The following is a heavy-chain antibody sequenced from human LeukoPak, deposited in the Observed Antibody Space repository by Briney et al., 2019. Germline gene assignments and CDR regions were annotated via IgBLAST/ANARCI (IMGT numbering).Heavy chain of an antibody. CDR3: ASLRAGDTAMADDAFDI. CDR2: INWNGGST. CDR1: GFTFDDYG. D-gene: IGHD5-18*01. V-gene: IGHV3-20*04. Sequence: GGSLRLSCAASGFTFDDYGMSWVRQAPGKGLEWVSGINWNGGSTGYADSVKGRFTISRDNAKNSLYLQMNSLRAEDTAVYYCASLRAGDTAMADDAFDIWGQGTMVTVSS. J-gene: IGHJ3*02.